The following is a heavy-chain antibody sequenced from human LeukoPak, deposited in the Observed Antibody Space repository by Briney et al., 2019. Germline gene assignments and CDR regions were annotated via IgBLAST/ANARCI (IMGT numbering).Heavy chain of an antibody. D-gene: IGHD3-22*01. J-gene: IGHJ4*02. CDR1: GFTFSSHG. Sequence: GGTLRLSCVASGFTFSSHGMNWVRQAPGKGLEWVSGIIPSGHTTYYADSVRGRFTISRDNSRNTVYLQMNSLRAEDTAVYYCTRHNYYEDGFDYWGQGTLVTVSS. V-gene: IGHV3-23*01. CDR3: TRHNYYEDGFDY. CDR2: IIPSGHTT.